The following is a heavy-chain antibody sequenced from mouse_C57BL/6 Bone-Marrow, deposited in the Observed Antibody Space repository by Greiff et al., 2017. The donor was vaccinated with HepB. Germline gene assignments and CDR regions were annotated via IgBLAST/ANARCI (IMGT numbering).Heavy chain of an antibody. V-gene: IGHV2-2*01. CDR1: GFSLTSYG. Sequence: VKLVESGPGLVQPSQSLSITCTVSGFSLTSYGVHWVRQSPGKGLEWLGVIWSGGSTDYNAAFISRLSISKDNSKSQVFFKMNSLQADDTAIYYCARKSTTVVAEDYAMDYWGQGTSVTVSS. J-gene: IGHJ4*01. CDR2: IWSGGST. D-gene: IGHD1-1*01. CDR3: ARKSTTVVAEDYAMDY.